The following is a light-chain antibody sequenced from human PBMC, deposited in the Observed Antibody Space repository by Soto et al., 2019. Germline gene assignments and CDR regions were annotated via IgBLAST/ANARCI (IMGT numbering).Light chain of an antibody. CDR2: EVS. J-gene: IGLJ1*01. V-gene: IGLV2-23*02. Sequence: QSVLTQPASVSGSPGQSITISCTGTSSDVGSYNLVSWYQQHPGKAPKLMIYEVSKQPLGVSNRFSGSKSGNTASLTISGLQAEDEADYYCCSYAGSSTPLIFGTGTKVTVL. CDR1: SSDVGSYNL. CDR3: CSYAGSSTPLI.